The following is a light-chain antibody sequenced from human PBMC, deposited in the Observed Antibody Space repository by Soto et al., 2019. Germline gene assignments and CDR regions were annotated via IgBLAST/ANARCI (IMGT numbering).Light chain of an antibody. CDR1: SSDVGGYDY. Sequence: QSVLTQPAAVSGSPGQSITISCSGTSSDVGGYDYVSWYQQHPGKAPKILIYEVTYRPSGVSNRFSGSKSGNTASLTISGLQAEDEAYYYCQSYTSSASRVFGTGTKLTLL. CDR2: EVT. V-gene: IGLV2-14*01. CDR3: QSYTSSASRV. J-gene: IGLJ1*01.